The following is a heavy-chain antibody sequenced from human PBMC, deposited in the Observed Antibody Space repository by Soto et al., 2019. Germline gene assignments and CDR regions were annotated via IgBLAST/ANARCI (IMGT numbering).Heavy chain of an antibody. CDR1: GFSFGNYA. Sequence: EEQLLESGGGLVQPGGSLRLSCAASGFSFGNYAMSWVRQAPGKGLEWVSAISGSGDATYYADSVKGRFTTSRDNSKNTLYLQMNSLRAEDTALYYCAKENRGSGSDCWGQGTLVTVSS. J-gene: IGHJ4*02. D-gene: IGHD3-10*01. V-gene: IGHV3-23*01. CDR3: AKENRGSGSDC. CDR2: ISGSGDAT.